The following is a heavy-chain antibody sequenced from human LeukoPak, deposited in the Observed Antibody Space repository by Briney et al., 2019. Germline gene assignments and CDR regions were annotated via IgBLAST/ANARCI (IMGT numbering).Heavy chain of an antibody. Sequence: SETLSLTCAVYGGSFSGYYWSWIRQPPGKGLEWIGEINHSGSTNYNLSLKSRVTISVDTSKNQFSLKLSSVTAADTAVYYWARHPSYYDILTGYYPAFDIWGQGTMVTVSS. D-gene: IGHD3-9*01. J-gene: IGHJ3*02. CDR1: GGSFSGYY. CDR3: ARHPSYYDILTGYYPAFDI. CDR2: INHSGST. V-gene: IGHV4-34*01.